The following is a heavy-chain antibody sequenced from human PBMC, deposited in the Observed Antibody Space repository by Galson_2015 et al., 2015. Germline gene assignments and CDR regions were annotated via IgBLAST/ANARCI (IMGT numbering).Heavy chain of an antibody. D-gene: IGHD5-24*01. V-gene: IGHV3-74*01. CDR2: INSDGSST. CDR1: GFTVSSYW. J-gene: IGHJ4*02. Sequence: SLRLSCAASGFTVSSYWMHWVRQGPGKGLVWVSSINSDGSSTSYADSVKGRFTISRDNAKNTLYLQINSLRAEDTAVYYCAFSSSAMATGWGQGTLVTVSS. CDR3: AFSSSAMATG.